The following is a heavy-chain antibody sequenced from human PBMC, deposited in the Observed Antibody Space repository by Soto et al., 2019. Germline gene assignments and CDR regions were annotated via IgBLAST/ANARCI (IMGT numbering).Heavy chain of an antibody. D-gene: IGHD6-13*01. V-gene: IGHV1-69*13. CDR3: ARAANNGSSWPFWFDP. CDR2: IIPLFGTT. J-gene: IGHJ5*02. Sequence: ASVKVSCKTSGWTFSRHAINWVRQAPGQGLEWMGGIIPLFGTTNYAQKFKGRVTISADESSSTAYMQLSSLTSEDAAVYYCARAANNGSSWPFWFDPWGQRTLVTVSS. CDR1: GWTFSRHA.